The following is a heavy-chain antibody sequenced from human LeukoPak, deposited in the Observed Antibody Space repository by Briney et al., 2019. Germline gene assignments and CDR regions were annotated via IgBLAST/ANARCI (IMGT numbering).Heavy chain of an antibody. Sequence: GGSLRLSCAASGFTFSSYSMNWVRQAPGKGLEWVSYISSSSSTIYYADSVKGRFTVSGDNAKNSLYLQMNSLRAEDTAVYYCARDLIVGATKGNYWGQGTLVTVSS. J-gene: IGHJ4*02. V-gene: IGHV3-48*01. CDR3: ARDLIVGATKGNY. CDR1: GFTFSSYS. CDR2: ISSSSSTI. D-gene: IGHD1-26*01.